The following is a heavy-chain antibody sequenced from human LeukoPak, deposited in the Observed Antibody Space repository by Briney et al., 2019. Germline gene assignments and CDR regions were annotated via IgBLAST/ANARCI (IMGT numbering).Heavy chain of an antibody. V-gene: IGHV3-9*01. CDR3: AKDIGSGWYAGIDY. CDR1: GFTFDDYA. Sequence: SGGSLSLSCAASGFTFDDYAMHWVRQAPGKGLEWVSGISWNSGSIGYADSVKGRFTISRDNAKNSLYLQMNSLRAEDTALYYCAKDIGSGWYAGIDYWGQGTLVTVSS. D-gene: IGHD6-19*01. CDR2: ISWNSGSI. J-gene: IGHJ4*02.